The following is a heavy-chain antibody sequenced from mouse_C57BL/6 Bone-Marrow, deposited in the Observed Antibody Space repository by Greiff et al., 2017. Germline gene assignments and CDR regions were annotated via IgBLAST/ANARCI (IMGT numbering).Heavy chain of an antibody. V-gene: IGHV2-3*01. CDR1: GFSLTSYV. D-gene: IGHD1-1*01. CDR2: IWGDGST. J-gene: IGHJ2*01. CDR3: AKPEGTTVEDY. Sequence: VQRVESGPGLVAPSQSLSITCTVSGFSLTSYVVSWVRQTPGKGLEWLGVIWGDGSTNYPSALISRLSISKDNSKSQVFLKLNSLQTDDTATYYCAKPEGTTVEDYWGQGTTLTVSS.